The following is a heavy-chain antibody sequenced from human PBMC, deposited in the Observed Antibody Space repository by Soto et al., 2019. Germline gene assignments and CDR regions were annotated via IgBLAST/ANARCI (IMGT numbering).Heavy chain of an antibody. J-gene: IGHJ6*03. CDR3: ASGYYDILTGYYDPPTNYYMDV. CDR2: IYYSGST. V-gene: IGHV4-31*03. CDR1: GGSISSGGYY. Sequence: SETLSLTCTVSGGSISSGGYYWSWIRQHPGKGLEWIGYIYYSGSTCYSPSLKSRVTISVDTSKNQFSLKLSSVTAADTAVYYCASGYYDILTGYYDPPTNYYMDVWGKGTTITVSS. D-gene: IGHD3-9*01.